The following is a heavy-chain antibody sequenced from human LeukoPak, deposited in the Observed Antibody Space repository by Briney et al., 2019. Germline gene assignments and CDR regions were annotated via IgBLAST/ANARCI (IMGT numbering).Heavy chain of an antibody. CDR1: GDSFSNNSAA. CDR3: VRSQYWRFDD. CDR2: TYYRSKWYN. D-gene: IGHD2-8*02. J-gene: IGHJ4*02. Sequence: SQTLSLTCAISGDSFSNNSAAWNWIRQSLSRGLEWLGRTYYRSKWYNDYGASVKSRITVNPDTSKNQFSLQLNSVTPEDTAVYYCVRSQYWRFDDWGQGTLVTVSS. V-gene: IGHV6-1*01.